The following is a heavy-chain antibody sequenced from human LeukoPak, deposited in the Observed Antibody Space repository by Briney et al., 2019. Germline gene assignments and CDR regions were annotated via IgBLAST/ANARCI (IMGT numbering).Heavy chain of an antibody. CDR3: AREVIRNDEGAFDL. Sequence: PGGSLRLSCAASEFSVGSNYMTWVRQAPGKGLEWLANIKQDESEKYYVDSVKGRFTSSRDNAKNSLYLQMNSLRAEDTAVYYCAREVIRNDEGAFDLWGQGTMVTVSS. J-gene: IGHJ3*01. CDR2: IKQDESEK. CDR1: EFSVGSNY. D-gene: IGHD1-1*01. V-gene: IGHV3-7*01.